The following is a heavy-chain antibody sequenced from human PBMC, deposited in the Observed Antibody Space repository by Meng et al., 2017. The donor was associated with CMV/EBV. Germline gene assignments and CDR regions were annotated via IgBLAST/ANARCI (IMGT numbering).Heavy chain of an antibody. V-gene: IGHV1-18*01. CDR3: ARDEKYSGSQVGAD. Sequence: ASVKVSCKASGYTFTSYGISWVRQAPGQGLEWMGWISAYNGNTNYAQKLQGRVTMTTDTSTSTAYMELRSLRDDDTAVDYCARDEKYSGSQVGADWGQGTLVTVSS. CDR2: ISAYNGNT. CDR1: GYTFTSYG. D-gene: IGHD1-26*01. J-gene: IGHJ4*02.